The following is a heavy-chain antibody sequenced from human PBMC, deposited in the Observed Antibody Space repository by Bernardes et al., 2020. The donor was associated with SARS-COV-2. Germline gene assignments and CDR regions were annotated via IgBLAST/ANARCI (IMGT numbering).Heavy chain of an antibody. CDR1: GYPFTGYY. Sequence: ASVKVSCKASGYPFTGYYIHWVRQAPGQGLEWMGWINPNSGGTTYAQKSQGRVTMTRDTSINTAYMELSRLRSDDTAMFYCALPPTNYDRYAMDVWGQGTTVTVSS. CDR3: ALPPTNYDRYAMDV. J-gene: IGHJ6*02. CDR2: INPNSGGT. V-gene: IGHV1-2*02. D-gene: IGHD3-22*01.